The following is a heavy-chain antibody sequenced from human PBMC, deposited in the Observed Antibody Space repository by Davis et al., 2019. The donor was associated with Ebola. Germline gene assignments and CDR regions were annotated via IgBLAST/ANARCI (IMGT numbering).Heavy chain of an antibody. CDR1: GFTFSSHA. V-gene: IGHV3-30-3*01. CDR3: ARDISYSSSSLLLGAFDI. J-gene: IGHJ3*02. D-gene: IGHD6-6*01. CDR2: ISYDGSNK. Sequence: PGGSLRLSCAASGFTFSSHAMHWVRQAPGKGLEWVAVISYDGSNKYYADSVKGRFTISRDNSKNTLYLQMNSLRAEDTAVYYCARDISYSSSSLLLGAFDIWGQGTMVTVSS.